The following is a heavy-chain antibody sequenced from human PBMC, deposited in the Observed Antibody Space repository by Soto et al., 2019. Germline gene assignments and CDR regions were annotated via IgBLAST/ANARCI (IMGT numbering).Heavy chain of an antibody. Sequence: PSETLSLTCTVSGDSVSRYYWNWIRQPPGKGLEWIGYIYNSGSTNYNPSLKSRVTISVDTSKNQFSLTLTSVTAADTAVYYCARAPTYYYGSGTPYYFYAMDVCGQGTTVPVSS. CDR1: GDSVSRYY. V-gene: IGHV4-59*02. D-gene: IGHD3-10*01. CDR2: IYNSGST. CDR3: ARAPTYYYGSGTPYYFYAMDV. J-gene: IGHJ6*02.